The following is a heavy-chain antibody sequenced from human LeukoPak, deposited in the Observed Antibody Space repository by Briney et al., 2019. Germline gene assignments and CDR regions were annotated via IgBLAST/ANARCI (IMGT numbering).Heavy chain of an antibody. CDR1: GGSFSGYY. CDR3: ANGDTAMEGRDY. J-gene: IGHJ4*02. V-gene: IGHV4-34*01. Sequence: PSETLSLTCAVYGGSFSGYYWSWIRQPPGKGLEWIGEINHSGSTNYNPSLKSRVTISVDTSKNQFSLKLSSVTAADTAVYYCANGDTAMEGRDYWGQGTLVTVSS. D-gene: IGHD5-18*01. CDR2: INHSGST.